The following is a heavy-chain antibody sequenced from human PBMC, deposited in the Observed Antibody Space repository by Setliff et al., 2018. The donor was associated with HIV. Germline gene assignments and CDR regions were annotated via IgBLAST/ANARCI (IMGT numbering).Heavy chain of an antibody. V-gene: IGHV4-38-2*01. J-gene: IGHJ4*02. CDR3: AKTQTGITVYGPFDS. CDR2: IYHSGTT. D-gene: IGHD4-4*01. CDR1: GYSISSGYY. Sequence: SETLSLTCAVSGYSISSGYYWGWIRQPPGKGLEWVGSIYHSGTTYYNPSLKSRVTISVDTSKNQFSLKLSSVIAADTAVYYCAKTQTGITVYGPFDSWGQGTPVTVSS.